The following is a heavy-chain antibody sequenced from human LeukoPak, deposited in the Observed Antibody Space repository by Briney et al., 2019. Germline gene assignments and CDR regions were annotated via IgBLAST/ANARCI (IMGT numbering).Heavy chain of an antibody. CDR3: ARLGKSGMTTVTTRAFDI. Sequence: SETLSLTCTVSGGSLSSSSYYWGWIRQPPGKGLEWIGSIYYSGNTYYNPSLKSRVTMSVDTSKNQFSLQLSSATAADTAVYYCARLGKSGMTTVTTRAFDIWGQGTVVTVSS. CDR2: IYYSGNT. J-gene: IGHJ3*02. D-gene: IGHD4-11*01. CDR1: GGSLSSSSYY. V-gene: IGHV4-39*01.